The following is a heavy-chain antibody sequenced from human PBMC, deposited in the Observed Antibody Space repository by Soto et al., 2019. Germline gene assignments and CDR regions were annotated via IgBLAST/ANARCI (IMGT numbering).Heavy chain of an antibody. D-gene: IGHD1-26*01. Sequence: PGGSLRLSCAASGFTFSSYSMNWVRQAPGKGLEWVSYISSSSSTIYYADSVKGRFTISRDNAKNSLYLQMNSLRAEDTAVYYCARDWGDQPTYFICDSWECRYYFDYWGQGTLVTVSS. CDR1: GFTFSSYS. CDR3: ARDWGDQPTYFICDSWECRYYFDY. V-gene: IGHV3-48*01. CDR2: ISSSSSTI. J-gene: IGHJ4*02.